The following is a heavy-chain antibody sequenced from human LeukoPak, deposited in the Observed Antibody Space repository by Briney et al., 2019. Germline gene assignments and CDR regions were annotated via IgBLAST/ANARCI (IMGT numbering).Heavy chain of an antibody. CDR1: GYSISSGYY. CDR3: ARIPREYQLLGERYYYMDV. J-gene: IGHJ6*03. D-gene: IGHD2-2*01. Sequence: SEALSLTCTVSGYSISSGYYWGWIRQPPGKGLEWIGSIYHSGSTYYNPSLKSRVTISVDTSKNQFSLKLSSVTAADTAVYYCARIPREYQLLGERYYYMDVWGKGTTVTVSS. CDR2: IYHSGST. V-gene: IGHV4-38-2*02.